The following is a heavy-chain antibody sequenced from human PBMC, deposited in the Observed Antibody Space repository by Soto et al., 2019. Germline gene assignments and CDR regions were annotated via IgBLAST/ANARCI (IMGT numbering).Heavy chain of an antibody. D-gene: IGHD2-15*01. CDR2: IYWDDNR. CDR1: GFSLSTSGVG. J-gene: IGHJ4*02. CDR3: AHRLWDSSCYWDVGYVDY. Sequence: QITLKESGPTLVKPTQTLTLTCTFSGFSLSTSGVGVGWIRQHPGKALECLALIYWDDNRRYSPSLKRRLTITKDTSKNQVVLTLTNMDPVDTATYFCAHRLWDSSCYWDVGYVDYWGRGTLVTVSS. V-gene: IGHV2-5*02.